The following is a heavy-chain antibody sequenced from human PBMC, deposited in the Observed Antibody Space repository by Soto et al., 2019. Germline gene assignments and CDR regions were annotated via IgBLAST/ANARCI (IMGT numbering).Heavy chain of an antibody. J-gene: IGHJ1*01. CDR2: LSNSGGET. D-gene: IGHD3-22*01. CDR1: GFTFSNSH. CDR3: ARERGESGYPEYFQH. Sequence: GGSLRLSCAASGFTFSNSHMSWVRQAPGKGLEWVSSLSNSGGETYYIDSVKGRFTISRDNSKNTLYLQMNSLRAEDTAVYYCARERGESGYPEYFQHWGQGTLVTVSS. V-gene: IGHV3-23*01.